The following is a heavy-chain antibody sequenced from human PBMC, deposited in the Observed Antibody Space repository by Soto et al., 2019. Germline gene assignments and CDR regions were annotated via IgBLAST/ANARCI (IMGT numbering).Heavy chain of an antibody. CDR3: ARRGGVKTSIAAPIPHPEPEVLFHGMDV. Sequence: QVQLVQSGAEVKKPGSSVKVSCKASGGTFSSYAISWVRQAPGQGLEWMGGIIPIFGTANYAQKLRGRVTITADESTSTDYMELSSLRSEDTAVYCCARRGGVKTSIAAPIPHPEPEVLFHGMDVWGQGTTVTVSS. CDR1: GGTFSSYA. V-gene: IGHV1-69*12. J-gene: IGHJ6*02. D-gene: IGHD6-6*01. CDR2: IIPIFGTA.